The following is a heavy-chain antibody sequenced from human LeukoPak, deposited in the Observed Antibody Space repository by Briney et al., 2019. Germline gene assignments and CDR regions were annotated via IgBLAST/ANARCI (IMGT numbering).Heavy chain of an antibody. CDR2: ISSSSGDI. Sequence: GGSLRLSCAASGFTFSSYSMNWVRQAPGKGLEWVSSISSSSGDIYYADSVKGRFTISRDNSKNTLYLQMNSLRAEDTAVYYCAKRLWFGELDWFDPWGQGTLVTVSS. CDR1: GFTFSSYS. D-gene: IGHD3-10*01. V-gene: IGHV3-21*04. J-gene: IGHJ5*02. CDR3: AKRLWFGELDWFDP.